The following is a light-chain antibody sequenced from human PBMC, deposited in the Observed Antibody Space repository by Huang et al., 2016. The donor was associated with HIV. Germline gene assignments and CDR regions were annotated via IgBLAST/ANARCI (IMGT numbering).Light chain of an antibody. CDR3: QQYDNWPLT. CDR1: LSVSTN. Sequence: ERVMTQSPATVSLSPGERATLSCRASLSVSTNLAWYQQGPGQAPRLLIYGASTRATGIPARFSGGGSGAEFTLTISSLQSEDFAVYYCQQYDNWPLTFGGGTKVQIK. CDR2: GAS. J-gene: IGKJ4*01. V-gene: IGKV3-15*01.